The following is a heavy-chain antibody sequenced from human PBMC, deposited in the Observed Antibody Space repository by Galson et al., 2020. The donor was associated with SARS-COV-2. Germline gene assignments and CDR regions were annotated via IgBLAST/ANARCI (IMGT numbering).Heavy chain of an antibody. J-gene: IGHJ4*02. CDR2: IRWDSRDW. D-gene: IGHD5-18*01. CDR3: AADTAIIRFDY. Sequence: GGSLRLSCAASGFNFNTHTMHWLRQAPGKALEWVSFIRWDSRDWYYADSVKGRFTVSRDNSKNSLYLQMNSLRSEDTALYYCAADTAIIRFDYWGLGTLVTVSS. CDR1: GFNFNTHT. V-gene: IGHV3-43*01.